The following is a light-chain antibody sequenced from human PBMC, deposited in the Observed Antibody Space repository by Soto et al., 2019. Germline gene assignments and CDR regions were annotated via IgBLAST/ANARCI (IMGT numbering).Light chain of an antibody. CDR2: EVS. J-gene: IGLJ2*01. CDR3: SSYAGSNNLV. Sequence: QSALTQPPSASGSPGQSVTISCTGTSSDVGGYNYVSWYQQHPGKAPKLMIYEVSKRPSGLPDRFSGSKSGNTASLTVSGLKAEHEADQYCSSYAGSNNLVFGGGTKLTVL. CDR1: SSDVGGYNY. V-gene: IGLV2-8*01.